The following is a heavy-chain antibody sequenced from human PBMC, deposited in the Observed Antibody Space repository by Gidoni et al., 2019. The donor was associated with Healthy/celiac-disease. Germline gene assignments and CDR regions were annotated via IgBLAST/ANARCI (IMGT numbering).Heavy chain of an antibody. CDR3: AREIDYYYYMDV. V-gene: IGHV3-21*01. CDR2: ISSSSSYI. Sequence: EVQLVESGGCLVKPGGSLRLSCSASGFTFSSYSLDWFRQSPGKGLGWVSSISSSSSYIYYADSVKGRFTISRDNAKNSLYLQMNSLRAEDTAVYYCAREIDYYYYMDVWGKGTTVTVSS. CDR1: GFTFSSYS. J-gene: IGHJ6*03.